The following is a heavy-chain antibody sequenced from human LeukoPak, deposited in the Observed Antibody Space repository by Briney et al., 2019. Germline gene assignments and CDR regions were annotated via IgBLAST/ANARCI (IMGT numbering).Heavy chain of an antibody. V-gene: IGHV4-38-2*01. D-gene: IGHD2-2*03. CDR3: ASGYCSSTSCPTD. Sequence: SETLSLTCAVSGYSISSGYYWGWIRQPPGKGLEWIGSIYHSGSTYYNPSLKSRVTISVVTSKNQFSLKLSSVTAADTAVYYCASGYCSSTSCPTDWGQGTLVTVSS. CDR2: IYHSGST. CDR1: GYSISSGYY. J-gene: IGHJ4*02.